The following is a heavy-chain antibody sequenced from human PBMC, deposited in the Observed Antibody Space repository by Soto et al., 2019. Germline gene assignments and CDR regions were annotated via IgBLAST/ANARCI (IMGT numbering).Heavy chain of an antibody. V-gene: IGHV4-30-4*01. J-gene: IGHJ5*02. CDR1: GGSISSGDYY. CDR3: ARDLRAVRYSDWTNWFDP. D-gene: IGHD3-9*01. CDR2: IYYSGST. Sequence: SETLSLTCTVSGGSISSGDYYWSWIRQPPGKGLEWIGYIYYSGSTYYNPSLKSRVTISVDTSKNQFSLKLSSVTAADTAVYYCARDLRAVRYSDWTNWFDPWGQGTLVTVSS.